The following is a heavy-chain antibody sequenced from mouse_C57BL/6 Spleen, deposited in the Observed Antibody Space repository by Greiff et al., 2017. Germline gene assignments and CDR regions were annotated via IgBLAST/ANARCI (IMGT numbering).Heavy chain of an antibody. CDR2: IDPSDSET. Sequence: VQLQQPGAELVRPGSSVKLSCKASGYTFTSYWMHWVKQRPIQGLEWIGNIDPSDSETHYNQKFKDKATLTVDKSSSTAYMPLSSLTSEDSAVYYCARWGYYGSSYYAMDYWGQGTSVTVSA. V-gene: IGHV1-52*01. CDR1: GYTFTSYW. CDR3: ARWGYYGSSYYAMDY. J-gene: IGHJ4*01. D-gene: IGHD1-1*01.